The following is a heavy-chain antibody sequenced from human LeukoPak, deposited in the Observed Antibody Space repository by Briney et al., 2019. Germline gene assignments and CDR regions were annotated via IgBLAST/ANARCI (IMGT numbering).Heavy chain of an antibody. CDR3: ARVSWPYNWNYVWFDP. J-gene: IGHJ5*02. Sequence: ASVKVSCKASGYTFTSYYMHWVRQAPGQGLEWMGIINPSGGSTSYAQKFQGRVTMTRDTSISTAYMELSRLRSDDTAVYYCARVSWPYNWNYVWFDPWGQGTLVTVSS. CDR2: INPSGGST. CDR1: GYTFTSYY. D-gene: IGHD1-7*01. V-gene: IGHV1-46*01.